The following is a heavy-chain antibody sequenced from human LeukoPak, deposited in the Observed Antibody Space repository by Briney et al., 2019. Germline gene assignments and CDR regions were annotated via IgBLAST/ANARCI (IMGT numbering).Heavy chain of an antibody. D-gene: IGHD2-15*01. V-gene: IGHV1-69-2*01. CDR1: GYTFTDYY. J-gene: IGHJ3*02. CDR2: VDPEDGET. CDR3: ATVLLYGDAFDI. Sequence: GATVKISCKASGYTFTDYYMHWLQQAPGKGLEWMGRVDPEDGETIYAEKFQGRVTITADTSTDTAYMELSSLRSEDTAVYYCATVLLYGDAFDIWGQGTMVTVSS.